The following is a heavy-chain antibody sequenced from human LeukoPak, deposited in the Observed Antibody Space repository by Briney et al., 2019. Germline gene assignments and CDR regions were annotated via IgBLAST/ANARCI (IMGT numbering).Heavy chain of an antibody. CDR2: IKQDGTEK. J-gene: IGHJ6*02. CDR1: GFTFSSYW. D-gene: IGHD1-7*01. Sequence: PGGSLRLSCAASGFTFSSYWMSWVRQAPGKGLEWVANIKQDGTEKYYVDSVKGRFTISRDNAKNSLYLQMNSLRAEDTAVYFCARESLVSGTTRGNYYYYGMDVWGQGSTVTVPS. V-gene: IGHV3-7*01. CDR3: ARESLVSGTTRGNYYYYGMDV.